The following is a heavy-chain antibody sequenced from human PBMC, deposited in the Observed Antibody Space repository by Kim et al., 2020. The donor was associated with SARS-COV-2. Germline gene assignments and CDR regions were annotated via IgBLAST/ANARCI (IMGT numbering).Heavy chain of an antibody. J-gene: IGHJ6*02. V-gene: IGHV1-18*01. CDR3: ALGVGYGMDV. Sequence: ASVKVSCKVSGYTFTSYCISWVRQAPGQGLEGLGWISVYNGNTNYAQKLQGRVTMTTDTSTSTAYMELRSLSSDDTAVYYCALGVGYGMDVWGQGTTVTVSS. CDR2: ISVYNGNT. CDR1: GYTFTSYC. D-gene: IGHD3-16*01.